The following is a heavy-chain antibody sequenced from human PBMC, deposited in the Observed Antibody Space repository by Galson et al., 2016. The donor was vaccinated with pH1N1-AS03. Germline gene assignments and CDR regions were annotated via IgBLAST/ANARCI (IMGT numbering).Heavy chain of an antibody. V-gene: IGHV4-39*07. CDR1: GDSISSTPYY. Sequence: SETLSLTCTVSGDSISSTPYYWGWIRQPPGKGLEWIGTIYFRGATYSSPSLKSRVTLSIDSSKTLFSLRLSSVTSADTAVYYCARHVRGSYPNNLDSWGQGTLVNVSS. CDR3: ARHVRGSYPNNLDS. CDR2: IYFRGAT. D-gene: IGHD1-26*01. J-gene: IGHJ4*02.